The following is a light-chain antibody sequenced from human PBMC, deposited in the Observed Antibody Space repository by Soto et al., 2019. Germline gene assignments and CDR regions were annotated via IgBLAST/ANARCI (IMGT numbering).Light chain of an antibody. V-gene: IGLV1-44*01. CDR1: SSNIGENT. CDR3: AAWEDSRDGWV. J-gene: IGLJ3*02. CDR2: TDN. Sequence: QSVLTQPPSASGTPGQRVTISCSGSSSNIGENTVNWYQQLPGTAPKVLIHTDNQRPSGVPDRFSGSKSRTSASLAISGLQSEDEADYYCAAWEDSRDGWVFGGGTTVTVL.